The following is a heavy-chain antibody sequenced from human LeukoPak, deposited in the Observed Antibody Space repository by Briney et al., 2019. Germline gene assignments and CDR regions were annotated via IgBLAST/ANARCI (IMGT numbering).Heavy chain of an antibody. CDR1: GYTLTELS. CDR3: ATIYSSSSRADY. D-gene: IGHD6-6*01. CDR2: FDPEDGET. V-gene: IGHV1-24*01. J-gene: IGHJ4*02. Sequence: GASVKVSCKVSGYTLTELSMHWVRQAPGKGLEWMGGFDPEDGETIYAQKFQGRVTMTEDTSTDTAYMELSSLRSGDTAVYYCATIYSSSSRADYWGQGTLVTVSS.